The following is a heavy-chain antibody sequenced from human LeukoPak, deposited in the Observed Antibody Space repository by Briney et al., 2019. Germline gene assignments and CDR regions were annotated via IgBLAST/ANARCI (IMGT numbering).Heavy chain of an antibody. D-gene: IGHD3-16*02. J-gene: IGHJ4*02. CDR3: ARVWQDDYVWGSYRYFDY. Sequence: NSSETLSLTCTVSGASISSYYWSWIRQPPGKGLEWIGYIYYSGSTNYNPSLKSRVTISVDTSKNQFSLKLSSVTAADTAVYYCARVWQDDYVWGSYRYFDYWGQGTLVTVSS. CDR1: GASISSYY. CDR2: IYYSGST. V-gene: IGHV4-59*01.